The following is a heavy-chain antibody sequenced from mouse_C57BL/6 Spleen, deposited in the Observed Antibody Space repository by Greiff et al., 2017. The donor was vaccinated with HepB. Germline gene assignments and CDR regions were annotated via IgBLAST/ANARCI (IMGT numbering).Heavy chain of an antibody. CDR2: ISYDGSN. J-gene: IGHJ4*01. CDR1: GYSITSGYY. D-gene: IGHD1-1*01. CDR3: ARVYYYGSYAMDY. Sequence: ESGPGLVKPSQSLSLTCSVTGYSITSGYYWNWIRQFPGNKLEWMGYISYDGSNNYNPSLKNRISITRDTSKNQFFLKLNSVTTEDTATYYCARVYYYGSYAMDYWGQGTSVTVSS. V-gene: IGHV3-6*01.